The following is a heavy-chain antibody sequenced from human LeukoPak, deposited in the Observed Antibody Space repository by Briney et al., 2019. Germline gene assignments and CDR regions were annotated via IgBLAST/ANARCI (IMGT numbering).Heavy chain of an antibody. J-gene: IGHJ4*02. Sequence: GRSLRLSCAASGFTFSSYGMHWVRQAPGKGLDWVAAISRDGTAHYADSVKGRFTVSRDTSEDTVFLQMVSLGLEDTAVYYCARGNYYDSRGFSVTEHWGQGTLVTASS. V-gene: IGHV3-30*19. CDR2: ISRDGTA. CDR3: ARGNYYDSRGFSVTEH. CDR1: GFTFSSYG. D-gene: IGHD3-22*01.